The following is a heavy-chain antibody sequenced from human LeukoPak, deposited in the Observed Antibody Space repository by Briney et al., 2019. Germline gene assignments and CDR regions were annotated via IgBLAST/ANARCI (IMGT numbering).Heavy chain of an antibody. D-gene: IGHD4-17*01. V-gene: IGHV4-39*07. Sequence: WFRQPPGKGLEWIGTIYYSGSTYYNPSLKSRVTVSVDTSKNQFSLKLSSVTAADTAVYYCARERYYGDYEEWGQGTLVTVSS. CDR3: ARERYYGDYEE. CDR2: IYYSGST. J-gene: IGHJ4*02.